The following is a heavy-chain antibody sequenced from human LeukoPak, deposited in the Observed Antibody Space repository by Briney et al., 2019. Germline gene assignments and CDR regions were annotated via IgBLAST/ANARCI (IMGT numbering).Heavy chain of an antibody. CDR2: ISSSGSTI. Sequence: SGGSLRLSCAASGFTFSDYYMSWLRQAPGKGLVWVSYISSSGSTIYYAVSVKGRFTISRDNAKNSLYLQMNSLRAEDTAVYYCARVRMDYGSGSPADYWGQGTLVTVSS. CDR3: ARVRMDYGSGSPADY. V-gene: IGHV3-11*01. CDR1: GFTFSDYY. J-gene: IGHJ4*02. D-gene: IGHD3-10*01.